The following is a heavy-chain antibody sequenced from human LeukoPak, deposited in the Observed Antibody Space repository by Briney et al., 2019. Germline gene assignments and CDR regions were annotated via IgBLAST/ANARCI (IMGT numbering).Heavy chain of an antibody. D-gene: IGHD5-18*01. CDR2: IGTAGDT. CDR3: ARASGYSFGYTFDY. CDR1: GFTFSSYD. J-gene: IGHJ4*02. V-gene: IGHV3-13*01. Sequence: GGSLRLSCAASGFTFSSYDMHWVRQTTGKGLEWVSAIGTAGDTYYLGSVKGRFTISRENAKNSLYLQMDCLTAGDTAMYYCARASGYSFGYTFDYWGQGTLVTVSS.